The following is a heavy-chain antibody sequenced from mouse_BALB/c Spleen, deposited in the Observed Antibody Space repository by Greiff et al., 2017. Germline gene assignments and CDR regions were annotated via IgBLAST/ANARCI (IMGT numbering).Heavy chain of an antibody. CDR2: IWAGGST. J-gene: IGHJ1*01. V-gene: IGHV2-9*02. D-gene: IGHD1-1*01. Sequence: LMESGPGLVAPSQSLSITCTVSGFSLTSYGVHWVRQPPGKGLEWLGVIWAGGSTNYNSALMSRLSISKDNSKSQVFLKMNSLQTDDTAMYYCARESYYGSRYFDVWGAGTTVTVSS. CDR1: GFSLTSYG. CDR3: ARESYYGSRYFDV.